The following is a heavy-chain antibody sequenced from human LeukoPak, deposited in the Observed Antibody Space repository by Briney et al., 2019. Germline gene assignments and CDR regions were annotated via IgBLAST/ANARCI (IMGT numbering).Heavy chain of an antibody. CDR2: ISASSTYI. V-gene: IGHV3-21*01. CDR1: GFMFTSYS. D-gene: IGHD5-24*01. Sequence: GGSLRLSCAASGFMFTSYSMNWVRQAPGKGLEWVSSISASSTYIFHGDSVKGRFTLSRDNARSSLYLQMNGLRAEDTAVYYCARIAISSLGAYYMDVWGKGTTVTVSS. CDR3: ARIAISSLGAYYMDV. J-gene: IGHJ6*03.